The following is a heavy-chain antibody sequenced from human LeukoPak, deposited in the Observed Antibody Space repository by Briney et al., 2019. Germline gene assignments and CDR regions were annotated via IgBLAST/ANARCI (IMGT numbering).Heavy chain of an antibody. CDR1: GFTFRNYA. CDR2: LNIGGGGT. D-gene: IGHD6-19*01. Sequence: GASLRLSCVASGFTFRNYAMSWVRQAPGKGLEWVSGLNIGGGGTDYADSVKGRVTISSDNSRYTVYLEMNSLRDEDTAVYYCAKASGSSGHSFGYGMDVWGQGTTVTVSS. J-gene: IGHJ6*02. V-gene: IGHV3-23*01. CDR3: AKASGSSGHSFGYGMDV.